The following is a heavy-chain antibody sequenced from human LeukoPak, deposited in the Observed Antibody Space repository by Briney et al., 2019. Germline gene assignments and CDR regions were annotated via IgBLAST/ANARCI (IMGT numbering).Heavy chain of an antibody. J-gene: IGHJ4*02. V-gene: IGHV1-69*13. CDR1: GGTFSSYA. CDR3: ARGFKGDLLDY. Sequence: ASVKVSCKASGGTFSSYAISGVRQAPGRGLEWMGGIIPIFGTANYAQKFQGRVTITADESTSTAYMELSSLRSEDTAVYYCARGFKGDLLDYWGQGTLVTVSS. CDR2: IIPIFGTA. D-gene: IGHD2-21*02.